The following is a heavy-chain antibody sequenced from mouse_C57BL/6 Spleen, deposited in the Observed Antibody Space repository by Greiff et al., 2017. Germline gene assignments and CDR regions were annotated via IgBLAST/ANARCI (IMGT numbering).Heavy chain of an antibody. V-gene: IGHV1-76*01. J-gene: IGHJ2*01. CDR3: AKDVVTTLYFDY. CDR1: GYTFTDYY. Sequence: VQLQQSGAELVRPGASVKLSCKASGYTFTDYYIHWVKQRPGQGLEWIARIYPGSGNTYYNEKFKGKATLTAEKSSSTAYMQLSSLTSEDSAVYFCAKDVVTTLYFDYWGQGTTLTVSS. CDR2: IYPGSGNT. D-gene: IGHD2-3*01.